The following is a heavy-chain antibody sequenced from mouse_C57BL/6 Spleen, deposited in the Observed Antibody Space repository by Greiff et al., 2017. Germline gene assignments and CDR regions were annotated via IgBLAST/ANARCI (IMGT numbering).Heavy chain of an antibody. Sequence: QVQLQQPGAELVKPGASVKLSCKASGYTFTSYWMQWVKQRPGQGLEWIGEIDPSDSYTNYNQKFKGKATLTVDTSSSTAYMQLSSLTSEDSAVYYCARLDSNFAYWGQGTLVTVSA. CDR3: ARLDSNFAY. V-gene: IGHV1-50*01. CDR1: GYTFTSYW. D-gene: IGHD2-5*01. CDR2: IDPSDSYT. J-gene: IGHJ3*01.